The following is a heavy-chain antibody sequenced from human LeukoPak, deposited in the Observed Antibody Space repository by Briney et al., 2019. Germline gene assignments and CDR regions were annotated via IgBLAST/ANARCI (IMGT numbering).Heavy chain of an antibody. CDR1: GGSISSSSYY. J-gene: IGHJ4*02. Sequence: MPSETLSLTCTVSGGSISSSSYYWGWIRQPPGKGLEWIGSIYYSGSTYYNPSLKSRVTISVDTSKNQFSLKLSSVTAADTAVYYCAGTIAVAGPGDYWGQGTLVTVSS. CDR2: IYYSGST. CDR3: AGTIAVAGPGDY. D-gene: IGHD6-19*01. V-gene: IGHV4-39*07.